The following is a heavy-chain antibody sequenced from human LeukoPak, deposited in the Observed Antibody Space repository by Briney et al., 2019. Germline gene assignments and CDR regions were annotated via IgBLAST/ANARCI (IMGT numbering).Heavy chain of an antibody. D-gene: IGHD1-26*01. CDR1: ACTFDDYG. Sequence: AGSLRLSCAASACTFDDYGMSWVRQAPGKGLEWVSGINWNGGSTGYPDSVKGRFTISRDNAKNSLYLQMNSLRAEDTALYYCARSGGGSYGFHWFDPWGQGTLVTVSS. CDR3: ARSGGGSYGFHWFDP. CDR2: INWNGGST. J-gene: IGHJ5*02. V-gene: IGHV3-20*04.